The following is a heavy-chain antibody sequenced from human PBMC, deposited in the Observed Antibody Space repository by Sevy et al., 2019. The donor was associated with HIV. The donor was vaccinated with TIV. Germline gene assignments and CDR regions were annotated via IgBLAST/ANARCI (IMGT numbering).Heavy chain of an antibody. CDR3: TRYPIDVSISSWYYCDY. CDR2: VSAKYGNT. J-gene: IGHJ4*02. CDR1: GYTFTSYG. V-gene: IGHV1-18*01. D-gene: IGHD6-13*01. Sequence: ASVKVSCKASGYTFTSYGISWVRQAPGQGLEWMGWVSAKYGNTKSAEKFQGRVTMTTDTSTSTAYMELKSMRSDDTAIYYCTRYPIDVSISSWYYCDYWGQGTLVTVSS.